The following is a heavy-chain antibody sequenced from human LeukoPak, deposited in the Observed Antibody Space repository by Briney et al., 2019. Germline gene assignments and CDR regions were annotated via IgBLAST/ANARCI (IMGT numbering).Heavy chain of an antibody. D-gene: IGHD5-18*01. J-gene: IGHJ4*02. Sequence: KPSETLSLTCTVSGGSISSYYWSWIRQPPGKGLEWIGYIYYSGSTNYNPSLKGRVTISVDTSKNQFSLKPSSVTAADTAVYYCARVVDTAMVPYYFDYWGQGTLVTVSS. CDR2: IYYSGST. CDR3: ARVVDTAMVPYYFDY. CDR1: GGSISSYY. V-gene: IGHV4-59*01.